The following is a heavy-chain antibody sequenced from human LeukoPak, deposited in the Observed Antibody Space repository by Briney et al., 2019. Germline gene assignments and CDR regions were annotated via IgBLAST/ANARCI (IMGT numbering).Heavy chain of an antibody. D-gene: IGHD1-26*01. CDR2: IRYDGSNK. V-gene: IGHV3-30*02. Sequence: PGGSLRLSCTASGFTFSNYGMHWVRQAPGKGLEWVAFIRYDGSNKYYADSVKGRFTISRDNAKNSLYLQMNSLRAEDTALYYCASGGIYYGAAFDFWGQGTLVTVSS. CDR1: GFTFSNYG. CDR3: ASGGIYYGAAFDF. J-gene: IGHJ4*02.